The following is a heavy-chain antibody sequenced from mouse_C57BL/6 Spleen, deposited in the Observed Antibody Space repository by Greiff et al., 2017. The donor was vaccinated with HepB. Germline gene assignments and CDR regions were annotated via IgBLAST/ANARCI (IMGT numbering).Heavy chain of an antibody. J-gene: IGHJ4*01. CDR1: GYTFTSYG. CDR3: ARFCYGSSPNYYAMDY. V-gene: IGHV1-81*01. Sequence: VQLQQSGAELARPGASVKLSCKASGYTFTSYGISWVTQRTGQGLEWIGEIYPRSGNTYYNEKFNGKATLTADKSSSTAYMELSSLTSEDSAVYFCARFCYGSSPNYYAMDYWGQGTSVTVSS. D-gene: IGHD1-1*01. CDR2: IYPRSGNT.